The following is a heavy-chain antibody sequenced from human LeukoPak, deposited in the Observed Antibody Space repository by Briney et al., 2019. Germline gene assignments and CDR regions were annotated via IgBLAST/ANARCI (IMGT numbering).Heavy chain of an antibody. Sequence: PSETLSLTCTVSGGSISSYYWSWIRQPPGKGLEWIGYIYYSGSTNYNPSLKSRVTISVDTSKNQFSLKLSSVTAADTAVYYCARGVPAAIGRPYFYYMDVWGKGTTVTISS. J-gene: IGHJ6*03. CDR2: IYYSGST. CDR1: GGSISSYY. CDR3: ARGVPAAIGRPYFYYMDV. V-gene: IGHV4-59*13. D-gene: IGHD2-2*01.